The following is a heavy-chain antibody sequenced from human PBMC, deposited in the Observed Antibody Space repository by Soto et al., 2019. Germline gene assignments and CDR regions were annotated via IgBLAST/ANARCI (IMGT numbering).Heavy chain of an antibody. CDR3: ARDRNIEVAGAQPLLP. J-gene: IGHJ4*02. Sequence: QVQLVQSGAEVNKPGASVEVCCKTSGYTFSSYGVSWVRQAPGQGLEWMGWISVNNGNTKYAQKVQGRVTLTTDTSTSTAYMELRSLRSDDTAVYYCARDRNIEVAGAQPLLPWGQGTLVTVSS. D-gene: IGHD6-19*01. CDR1: GYTFSSYG. V-gene: IGHV1-18*01. CDR2: ISVNNGNT.